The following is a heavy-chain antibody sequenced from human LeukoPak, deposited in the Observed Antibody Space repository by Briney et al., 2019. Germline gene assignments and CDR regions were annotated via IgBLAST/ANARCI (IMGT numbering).Heavy chain of an antibody. J-gene: IGHJ4*02. D-gene: IGHD2-21*02. CDR1: GYTFNSHG. V-gene: IGHV1-18*01. CDR3: ARLAYCGGDCYTRIDC. Sequence: GASVKVSCKASGYTFNSHGITWVRQAPGQGLEWMGWISAYNGNTNYAQKLQGRVTMTTDTSTSTAYMELRSLRSDDTAVYYCARLAYCGGDCYTRIDCWGQGTLVTVSS. CDR2: ISAYNGNT.